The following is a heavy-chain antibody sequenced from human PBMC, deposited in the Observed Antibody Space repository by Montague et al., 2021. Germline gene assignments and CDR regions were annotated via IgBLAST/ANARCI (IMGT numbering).Heavy chain of an antibody. Sequence: FLRLSCAASGFTFSRYSVNWVRQAPGKGLEWVASISSSASYIFYADSVKGRFTISRDNARHSLYLQMNSLRAEDTALYYCATVEADSSLWGRGTLVTVSS. CDR3: ATVEADSSL. V-gene: IGHV3-21*04. D-gene: IGHD5-18*01. CDR2: ISSSASYI. CDR1: GFTFSRYS. J-gene: IGHJ4*02.